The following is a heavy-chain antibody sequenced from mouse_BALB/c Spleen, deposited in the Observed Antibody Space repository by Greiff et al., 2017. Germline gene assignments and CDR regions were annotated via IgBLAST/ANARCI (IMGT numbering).Heavy chain of an antibody. J-gene: IGHJ3*01. CDR2: IDPFNGGT. CDR3: ASQGRYEAWFAY. D-gene: IGHD2-14*01. CDR1: GYSFTSYY. V-gene: IGHV1S135*01. Sequence: EVQLQQSGPELMKPGASVKISCKASGYSFTSYYMHWVKQSHGKSLEWIGYIDPFNGGTSYNQKFKGKATLTVDKSSSTAYMHLSSLTSEDSAVYYCASQGRYEAWFAYWGQGTLVTVSA.